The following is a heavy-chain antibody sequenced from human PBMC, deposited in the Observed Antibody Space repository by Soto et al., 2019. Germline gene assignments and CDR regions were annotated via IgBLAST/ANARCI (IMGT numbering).Heavy chain of an antibody. CDR3: ARRRTERHNW. V-gene: IGHV4-59*01. D-gene: IGHD1-1*01. Sequence: SETLSLTCTVSGASFTSYYWSWIRQPPGKGLEWIGYIYYGEKTNYNHYLKNRVTISSDTSKNQVFLRLTSVTAEDTAMYYCARRRTERHNW. CDR2: IYYGEKT. CDR1: GASFTSYY. J-gene: IGHJ5*01.